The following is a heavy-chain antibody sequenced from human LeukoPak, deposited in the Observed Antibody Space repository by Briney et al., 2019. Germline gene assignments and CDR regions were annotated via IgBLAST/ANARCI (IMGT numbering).Heavy chain of an antibody. V-gene: IGHV3-7*01. J-gene: IGHJ4*02. Sequence: PGGSLRLSCSASGFTFSSYWMSWVRQTTGKGLERVAKIREDGNEKFYVDSVKGRFTISRDNAKNSVYLQMNSLRVEDTAVYFCARDYIGGWNDHWGQGTLVTVSS. D-gene: IGHD3-16*01. CDR3: ARDYIGGWNDH. CDR2: IREDGNEK. CDR1: GFTFSSYW.